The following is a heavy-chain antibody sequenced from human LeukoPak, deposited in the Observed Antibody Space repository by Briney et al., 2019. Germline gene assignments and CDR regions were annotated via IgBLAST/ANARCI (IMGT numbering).Heavy chain of an antibody. J-gene: IGHJ5*02. CDR2: VYYSGSI. CDR1: GGSISSYY. CDR3: ARGLGLNWFDT. D-gene: IGHD3/OR15-3a*01. Sequence: SETLSLTCTVSGGSISSYYWSWIRQPPGKGLEWIGYVYYSGSINYTPSLKSRVTISVDTSKNQFSLRLSSVTAADTAIYYCARGLGLNWFDTWGQGALVTVSS. V-gene: IGHV4-59*12.